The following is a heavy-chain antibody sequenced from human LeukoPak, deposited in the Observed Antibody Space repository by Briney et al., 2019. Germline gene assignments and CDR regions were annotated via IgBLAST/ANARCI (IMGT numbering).Heavy chain of an antibody. Sequence: SETLSLTCTVSGGPISSSSYYWGWIRQPPGKGLEWIGSIYYSGSTYYNPSLKSRVTISVDTSKNQFSLKLSSVTAADTAVYYCARSIGSVATAYDAFDIWGQGTMVTVSS. V-gene: IGHV4-39*07. D-gene: IGHD1-1*01. J-gene: IGHJ3*02. CDR1: GGPISSSSYY. CDR2: IYYSGST. CDR3: ARSIGSVATAYDAFDI.